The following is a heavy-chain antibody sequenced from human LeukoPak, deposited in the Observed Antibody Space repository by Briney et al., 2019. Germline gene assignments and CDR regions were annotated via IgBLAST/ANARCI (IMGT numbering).Heavy chain of an antibody. Sequence: GGSLRLSCAASGFTFSSYAMSWVRQAPGKGLEWVSYISGSGSIIYYADSVKGRFTISRDNAKSSLYLQMNSLRAEDTAVYYCAREDTTDAFDIWGQGTMVTVSP. CDR2: ISGSGSII. D-gene: IGHD1-1*01. V-gene: IGHV3-48*03. J-gene: IGHJ3*02. CDR3: AREDTTDAFDI. CDR1: GFTFSSYA.